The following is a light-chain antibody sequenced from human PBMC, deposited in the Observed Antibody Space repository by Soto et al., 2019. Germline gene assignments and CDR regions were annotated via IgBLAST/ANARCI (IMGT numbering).Light chain of an antibody. Sequence: NFMLTQPHSVSESPGKTVTISCTRSSGSIANNYVQWYQQRPGSAPTTVIYENKLRPSGGPDRFSGSTDGSSNAASLTISGLQTEDEADYYWQSYDADFVIFGGGTKLTVL. CDR2: ENK. V-gene: IGLV6-57*04. J-gene: IGLJ2*01. CDR1: SGSIANNY. CDR3: QSYDADFVI.